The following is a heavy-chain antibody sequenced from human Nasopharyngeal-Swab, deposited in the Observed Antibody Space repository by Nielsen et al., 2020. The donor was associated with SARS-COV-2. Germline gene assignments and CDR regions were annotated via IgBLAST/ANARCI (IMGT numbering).Heavy chain of an antibody. CDR2: ISGSGGNE. J-gene: IGHJ4*02. D-gene: IGHD4-17*01. Sequence: VRQAPGKGLEWVSSISGSGGNEYYAESVKGRFTISRDNSKNTLYLQMNSLRAEDTAIYYWAKDRDDYGDYWGSETFHFDHWGQGTLVTVSS. V-gene: IGHV3-23*01. CDR3: AKDRDDYGDYWGSETFHFDH.